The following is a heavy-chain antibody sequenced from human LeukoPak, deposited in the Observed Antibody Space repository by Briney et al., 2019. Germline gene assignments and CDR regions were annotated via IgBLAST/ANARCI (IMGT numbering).Heavy chain of an antibody. CDR2: LDPEDGET. D-gene: IGHD6-13*01. CDR1: GYTLTELS. CDR3: ARARGGGSSWYVSFDY. Sequence: GASVNVSCKVSGYTLTELSMHWVRQAPGKGLEWMGGLDPEDGETIYAQKFQGRVTITRNISISTAYMELSSLRSEDTAVYYCARARGGGSSWYVSFDYWGQGTLVTVSS. V-gene: IGHV1-24*01. J-gene: IGHJ4*02.